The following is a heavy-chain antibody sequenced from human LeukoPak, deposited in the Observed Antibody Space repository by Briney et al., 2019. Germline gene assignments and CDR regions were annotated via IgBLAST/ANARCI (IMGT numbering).Heavy chain of an antibody. D-gene: IGHD1-7*01. J-gene: IGHJ6*02. V-gene: IGHV1-18*01. Sequence: ASVKVSCKASGYTFTGYGISWVRQAPGQGLEWMGWISAYNGNTNYAQKLQGRVTMTTDTSTSTAYMELRSLRSDDTAVYYCARDRLTGTTILYYYYGMDVWGQGTTVTVSS. CDR2: ISAYNGNT. CDR3: ARDRLTGTTILYYYYGMDV. CDR1: GYTFTGYG.